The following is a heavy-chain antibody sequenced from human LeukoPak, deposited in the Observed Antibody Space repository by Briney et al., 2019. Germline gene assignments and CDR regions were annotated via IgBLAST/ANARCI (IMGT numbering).Heavy chain of an antibody. D-gene: IGHD3-22*01. J-gene: IGHJ6*03. CDR1: GITFSNSA. CDR3: ARVPNYYGYYYYMDV. Sequence: PGESLRLSCVPSGITFSNSALSWIRQAPGKGLEWVSYISSSGSTIYYADSVKGRFTISRDNAKNSLYLQMNSLRAEDTAVYYCARVPNYYGYYYYMDVWGKGTTVTVSS. CDR2: ISSSGSTI. V-gene: IGHV3-11*04.